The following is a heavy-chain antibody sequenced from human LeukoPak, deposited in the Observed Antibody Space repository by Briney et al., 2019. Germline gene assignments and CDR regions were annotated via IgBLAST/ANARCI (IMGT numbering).Heavy chain of an antibody. CDR3: AKDVSHYYDSSGYWD. Sequence: GGSLRLSCAASGFTFSSYEMNWVRQAPGKGLEWLSYISSFSSTIYYADSVMGRFTISRDNAKNTLYLQMNSLRAEDTAVYYCAKDVSHYYDSSGYWDWGQGTLVTVSS. V-gene: IGHV3-48*03. CDR2: ISSFSSTI. D-gene: IGHD3-22*01. J-gene: IGHJ4*02. CDR1: GFTFSSYE.